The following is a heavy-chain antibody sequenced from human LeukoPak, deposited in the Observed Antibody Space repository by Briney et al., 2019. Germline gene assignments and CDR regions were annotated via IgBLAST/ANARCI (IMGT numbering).Heavy chain of an antibody. J-gene: IGHJ3*02. CDR2: ISSSSSYI. CDR3: AKGLSGTYRDGDAFDI. Sequence: GGSLGLSCAASGFTFSSYSMNWVRQAPGKGLEWVSSISSSSSYIYYADSVKGRFTISRDTSNNTLYLHMSSLRTDDTAVYYCAKGLSGTYRDGDAFDIWGQGTMVIVSS. CDR1: GFTFSSYS. D-gene: IGHD1-26*01. V-gene: IGHV3-21*01.